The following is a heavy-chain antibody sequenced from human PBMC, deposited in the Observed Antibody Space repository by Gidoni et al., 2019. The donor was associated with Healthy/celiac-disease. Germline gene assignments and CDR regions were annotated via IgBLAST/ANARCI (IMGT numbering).Heavy chain of an antibody. CDR1: GGSFSGYY. CDR3: ARVGYGGKFDY. V-gene: IGHV4-34*01. J-gene: IGHJ4*02. Sequence: QVQLQQWGAGLLKPSETLSLTCAVYGGSFSGYYWSWIRQPPGKGLEWIGEINHSGSTNYNPALKSRVTISVDTSKNQFSLKLSSVTAADTAVYYCARVGYGGKFDYWGQGTLVTVSS. CDR2: INHSGST. D-gene: IGHD4-17*01.